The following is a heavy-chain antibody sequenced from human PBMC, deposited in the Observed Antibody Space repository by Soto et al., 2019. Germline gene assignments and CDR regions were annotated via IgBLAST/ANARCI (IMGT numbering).Heavy chain of an antibody. CDR2: IYYSGST. CDR3: AGAEGYCSGGSCYSYYYYMDV. V-gene: IGHV4-31*03. J-gene: IGHJ6*03. Sequence: SETLSLTCTVSGGSISSGGYYWSWIRQHPGKGLEWIGYIYYSGSTYYNPSLKSRVTISVDTSKNQFSLKLSSVTAADTAVYYCAGAEGYCSGGSCYSYYYYMDVWGKGTTVTVSS. D-gene: IGHD2-15*01. CDR1: GGSISSGGYY.